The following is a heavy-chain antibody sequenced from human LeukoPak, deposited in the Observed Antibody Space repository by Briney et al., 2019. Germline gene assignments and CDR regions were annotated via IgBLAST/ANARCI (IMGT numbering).Heavy chain of an antibody. CDR3: ARDYLVGAPLDS. D-gene: IGHD1-26*01. Sequence: SETLSLTCTVSGVSITNYYWAWIRQPAGKGLEWIGRMYISGSTNYNPSLKSRVTISIDKSNNQFSLKLRSVTAADTAVYYCARDYLVGAPLDSCGHGTLVTVSS. J-gene: IGHJ5*01. CDR2: MYISGST. CDR1: GVSITNYY. V-gene: IGHV4-4*07.